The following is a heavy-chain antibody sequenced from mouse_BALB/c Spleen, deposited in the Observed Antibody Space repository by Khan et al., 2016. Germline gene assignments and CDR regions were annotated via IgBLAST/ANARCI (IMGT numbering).Heavy chain of an antibody. CDR3: ARRYLYYGFPY. V-gene: IGHV1-80*01. D-gene: IGHD1-1*02. CDR2: IYPGDGDT. J-gene: IGHJ3*01. Sequence: QVRLQQSGAELVRPGSSVKISCKASGYAFSNYWMNWVKQRPGQGLEWIGQIYPGDGDTTYNGKFKGKATLTADKSSSTAYMQLSSLKSEDSAVYFCARRYLYYGFPYWGQGTLVTVSA. CDR1: GYAFSNYW.